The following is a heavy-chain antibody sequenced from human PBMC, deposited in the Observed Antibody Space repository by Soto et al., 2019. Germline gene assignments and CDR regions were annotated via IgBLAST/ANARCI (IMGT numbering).Heavy chain of an antibody. Sequence: QVQLVESGGGVVQPGRSLRLSCAASGFTFSSYGMHWVRQAPGKGLEWVAVISYDGSQKYDADSVKGRVTISSDNCKNTRYLQMNSLRAEDTAVYYCAIYSSGGYPLDYWGQGTLVTVSS. D-gene: IGHD6-19*01. CDR1: GFTFSSYG. V-gene: IGHV3-30*03. CDR3: AIYSSGGYPLDY. CDR2: ISYDGSQK. J-gene: IGHJ4*02.